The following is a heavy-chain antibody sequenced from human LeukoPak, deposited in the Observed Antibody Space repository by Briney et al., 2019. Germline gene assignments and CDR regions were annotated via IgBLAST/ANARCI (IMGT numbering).Heavy chain of an antibody. D-gene: IGHD3-10*01. V-gene: IGHV3-30-3*01. CDR1: GFTFRNYV. Sequence: GGSLRLSCAASGFTFRNYVIHWVRQAPGKGLEWVAVTSSDLNVRLYADSVKGRFTISRDNSRSTLYLQMNSLRPEDTAIYYCAREGYYGSGSPPSLYFDYWGQGTLVTVSS. CDR3: AREGYYGSGSPPSLYFDY. CDR2: TSSDLNVR. J-gene: IGHJ4*02.